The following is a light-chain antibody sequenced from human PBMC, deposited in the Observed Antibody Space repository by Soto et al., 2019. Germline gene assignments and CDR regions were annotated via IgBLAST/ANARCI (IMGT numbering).Light chain of an antibody. V-gene: IGKV3-20*01. CDR2: GAS. Sequence: EIVLTQSPGTLSLSPGERATLSCRASQSVSSSYLAWYQQKPGQAPRLLIYGASSRATGIPDRFSGSGSGTDLTLTISRLGPEDFAVYYCQQYGSSPRVTFGGGTKGEI. CDR1: QSVSSSY. CDR3: QQYGSSPRVT. J-gene: IGKJ4*01.